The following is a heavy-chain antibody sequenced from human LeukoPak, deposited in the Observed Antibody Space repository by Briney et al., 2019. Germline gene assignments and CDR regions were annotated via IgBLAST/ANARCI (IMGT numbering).Heavy chain of an antibody. D-gene: IGHD2-2*03. J-gene: IGHJ6*03. CDR2: IIPILGIA. CDR3: AREGDGYCSSTSCQYYYYYMDV. Sequence: SVKVSCKASGGTFSSYTISWVRQAPGQGLEWMGRIIPILGIANYAQEFQGRVTITADKSTSTAYMELSSLRSEDTAVYYCAREGDGYCSSTSCQYYYYYMDVWGKGTTVTVSS. CDR1: GGTFSSYT. V-gene: IGHV1-69*04.